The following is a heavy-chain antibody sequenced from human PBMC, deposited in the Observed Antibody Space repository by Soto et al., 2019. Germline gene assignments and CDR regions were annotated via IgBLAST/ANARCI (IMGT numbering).Heavy chain of an antibody. J-gene: IGHJ6*03. CDR3: AKDQLSYYYYMDV. V-gene: IGHV3-23*01. CDR2: ISGSGGST. Sequence: EVQLLESGGGLVQPGGSLRLSCAASGFTFSSYAMSWVRQAPGKGLEWVSAISGSGGSTYYADSVKGRFTISRDNSKNTLYLQINSLRAEDTAVYYCAKDQLSYYYYMDVWGKGTTVTVSS. CDR1: GFTFSSYA. D-gene: IGHD5-18*01.